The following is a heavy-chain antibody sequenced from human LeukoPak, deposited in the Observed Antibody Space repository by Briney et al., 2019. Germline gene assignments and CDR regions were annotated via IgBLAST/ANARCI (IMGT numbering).Heavy chain of an antibody. Sequence: GGSLRLSCAASGFTFDDYAMHWVRQAPRKGPEWVSGISWNSGSIGYADSVKGRFTISRDNAKNSLYLQMNSLRAEDTAFYYCAKDSSSSWYRDFDYWGQGTLVTVSS. CDR3: AKDSSSSWYRDFDY. D-gene: IGHD6-13*01. CDR1: GFTFDDYA. J-gene: IGHJ4*02. V-gene: IGHV3-9*01. CDR2: ISWNSGSI.